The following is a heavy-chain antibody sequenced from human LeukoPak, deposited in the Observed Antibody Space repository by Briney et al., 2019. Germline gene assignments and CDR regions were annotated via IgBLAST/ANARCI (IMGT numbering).Heavy chain of an antibody. D-gene: IGHD1-1*01. Sequence: GGSLRLSCAASGFTFSSYSMNWVRQAPGKGLEWVSSISSSSSYIHYADSVRGRFTISRDNAKNSLFLQMNSLRGEDTAVYYCARCTTGKTFGSLREIKKSREIDYWGQGTLVAVSS. CDR2: ISSSSSYI. CDR3: ARCTTGKTFGSLREIKKSREIDY. CDR1: GFTFSSYS. J-gene: IGHJ4*02. V-gene: IGHV3-21*01.